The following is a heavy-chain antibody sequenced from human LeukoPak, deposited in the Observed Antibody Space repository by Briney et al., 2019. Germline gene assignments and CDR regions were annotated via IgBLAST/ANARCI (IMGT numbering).Heavy chain of an antibody. D-gene: IGHD6-19*01. CDR2: IYYSGST. CDR1: GGSISRSSYY. CDR3: ARRARGSGWYY. Sequence: SETLSLTCIVSGGSISRSSYYWGWIRQPPGKGLEWIGTIYYSGSTYYEPSLKSRVTISVDTSKNQFSPKLNSATAADTAVYYCARRARGSGWYYWGQGTLVTVSS. J-gene: IGHJ4*02. V-gene: IGHV4-39*01.